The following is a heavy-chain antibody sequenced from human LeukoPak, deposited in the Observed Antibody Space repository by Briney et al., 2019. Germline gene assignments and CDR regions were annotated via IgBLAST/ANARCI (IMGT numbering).Heavy chain of an antibody. CDR2: ISAYNGNT. CDR3: ARVVVVVPALSYYYYMDV. Sequence: ASVKVSCKASGYTFTSYGISWVRQAPGQGLEWMGWISAYNGNTNYAQKLQGRVTMTTDTSTSTAYMELRSLRSDDTAVYYCARVVVVVPALSYYYYMDVWGKGTTVPVSS. J-gene: IGHJ6*03. V-gene: IGHV1-18*01. CDR1: GYTFTSYG. D-gene: IGHD2-2*01.